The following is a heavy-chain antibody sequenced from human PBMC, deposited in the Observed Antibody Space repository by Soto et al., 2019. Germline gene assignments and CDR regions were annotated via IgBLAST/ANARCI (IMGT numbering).Heavy chain of an antibody. CDR3: ARGAYDSSGYSSDAFDI. J-gene: IGHJ3*02. V-gene: IGHV1-46*01. D-gene: IGHD3-22*01. Sequence: GASVKPSCKASGYTFTSYYMHSARQAPGQGLEWMGIINPSGGSTSYAQKFQGRVTMTRDTSTSTVYMELSSLRSEDTAVYYCARGAYDSSGYSSDAFDIWGQGTMVTVSS. CDR2: INPSGGST. CDR1: GYTFTSYY.